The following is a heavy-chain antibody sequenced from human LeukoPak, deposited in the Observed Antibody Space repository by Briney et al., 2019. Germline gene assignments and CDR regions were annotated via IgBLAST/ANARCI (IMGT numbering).Heavy chain of an antibody. D-gene: IGHD1-26*01. CDR3: ARVDLLGYDY. CDR1: GFTFSSYA. V-gene: IGHV3-64*01. Sequence: GGSLRLSCAASGFTFSSYAMHWVRQAPGKGLEYVSAISSNGGSTLYANSVKGRFTISRDNSKNTLYLQMGSLRAEDMAVYYCARVDLLGYDYWGRGTLVSVSS. CDR2: ISSNGGST. J-gene: IGHJ4*02.